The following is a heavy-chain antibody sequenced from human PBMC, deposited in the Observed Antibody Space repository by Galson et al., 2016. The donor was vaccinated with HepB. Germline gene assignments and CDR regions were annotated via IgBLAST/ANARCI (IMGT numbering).Heavy chain of an antibody. CDR3: AKRHEYCPPVGCSVDY. Sequence: SLRLSCAASGFTFRGYGMHWVRQAPGKGLEWVAADSMDGRRKFYADSVKGRFTISRDNSNNILFLQMSSLRVDDTAVYFCAKRHEYCPPVGCSVDYWGQGTLVSVSS. CDR1: GFTFRGYG. D-gene: IGHD2/OR15-2a*01. CDR2: DSMDGRRK. J-gene: IGHJ4*02. V-gene: IGHV3-30*18.